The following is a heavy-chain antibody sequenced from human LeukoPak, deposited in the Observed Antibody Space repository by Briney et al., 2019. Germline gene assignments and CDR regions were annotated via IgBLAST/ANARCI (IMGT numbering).Heavy chain of an antibody. Sequence: GGSLRLSCAASGFTFHNYAIHWVRQAPGKGLEWVSLTSGDGITTYFADSVKGRFTISRDNAKNSLYLQMNSLRDEDTAVYYCARNLGFDYWGQGTLVTVSS. V-gene: IGHV3-43*02. D-gene: IGHD1-26*01. J-gene: IGHJ4*02. CDR2: TSGDGITT. CDR1: GFTFHNYA. CDR3: ARNLGFDY.